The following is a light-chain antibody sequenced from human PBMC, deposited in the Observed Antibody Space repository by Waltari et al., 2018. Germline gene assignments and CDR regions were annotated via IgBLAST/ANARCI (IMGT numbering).Light chain of an antibody. Sequence: DIQMTQSPSSVSASVGDRVTLTCRASQGISSRLAWYQQKPGKAPKLRIYDASSLHSGVPSRFSGSGSGTDFTLTIRSLQPEDFATYYCQQVNSFPRTFGQGTKVEVK. V-gene: IGKV1-12*01. CDR2: DAS. CDR3: QQVNSFPRT. CDR1: QGISSR. J-gene: IGKJ1*01.